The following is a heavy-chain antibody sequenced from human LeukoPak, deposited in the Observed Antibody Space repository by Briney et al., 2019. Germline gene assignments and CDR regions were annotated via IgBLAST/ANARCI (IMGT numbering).Heavy chain of an antibody. CDR2: IYSGGST. CDR3: AAVVTATFFDY. Sequence: GGSLTLSCAASGFTISSNYMSWVRQAPGKGLEWVSVIYSGGSTYYADSVKGRFTISRDNSKNTLYLQMNSLRAEDTAVYYCAAVVTATFFDYWGQGTLVTVSS. CDR1: GFTISSNY. V-gene: IGHV3-53*01. D-gene: IGHD2-21*02. J-gene: IGHJ4*02.